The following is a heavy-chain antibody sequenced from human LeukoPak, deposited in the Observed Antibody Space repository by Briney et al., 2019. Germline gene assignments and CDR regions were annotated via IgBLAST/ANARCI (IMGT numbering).Heavy chain of an antibody. D-gene: IGHD4-23*01. CDR1: GGSISSYY. Sequence: SETLSLTCTVSGGSISSYYWSWIRQPPGKGLEWIGYIYYSGSTNYNPSLKSRVTISVNTSKNQFSLKLSSVTAADTAVYYCATLTTVVTAYYFDHWGQGTLVTVSS. CDR2: IYYSGST. CDR3: ATLTTVVTAYYFDH. J-gene: IGHJ4*02. V-gene: IGHV4-59*08.